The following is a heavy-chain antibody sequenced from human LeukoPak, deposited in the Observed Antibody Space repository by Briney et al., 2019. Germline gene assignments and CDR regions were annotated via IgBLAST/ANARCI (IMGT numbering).Heavy chain of an antibody. J-gene: IGHJ4*02. V-gene: IGHV4-34*01. Sequence: SETLSLTCAVYGGSFSGYYWSWIRQPPGKGLEWIGEINHSGSTNYNPSLKSRVTISVDTSKNQFSLKLSSVTAADTAVYYCARDQMRYGGNPPGDYWGQGTLVTVSS. D-gene: IGHD4-23*01. CDR1: GGSFSGYY. CDR3: ARDQMRYGGNPPGDY. CDR2: INHSGST.